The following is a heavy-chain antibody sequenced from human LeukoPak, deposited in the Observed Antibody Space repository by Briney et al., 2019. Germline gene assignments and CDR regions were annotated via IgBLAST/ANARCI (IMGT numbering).Heavy chain of an antibody. CDR1: GFTFSSYG. V-gene: IGHV3-23*01. CDR2: ISGSGGST. CDR3: AKVNTATYIIRDAFDI. D-gene: IGHD2-15*01. Sequence: TGGSLRLSCAASGFTFSSYGMNWVRQAPGKGLEWVSVISGSGGSTYYADSVKGRFTISRDNSKNTLYLQMNSLRAEDTAVYYCAKVNTATYIIRDAFDIWGQGTMVTVSS. J-gene: IGHJ3*02.